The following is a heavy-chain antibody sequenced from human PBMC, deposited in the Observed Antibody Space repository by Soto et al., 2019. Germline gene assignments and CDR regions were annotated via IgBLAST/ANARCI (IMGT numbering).Heavy chain of an antibody. J-gene: IGHJ4*02. CDR1: GGTFSSYT. Sequence: SVKVSCKASGGTFSSYTISWVRQAPGQGLEWMGRIIPILGIANYAQKFQGRVTITADKSTSTAYMELSSLRSEDTAVYYCARVEAVAGTVFDYWGQGTLVTVSS. CDR3: ARVEAVAGTVFDY. V-gene: IGHV1-69*02. CDR2: IIPILGIA. D-gene: IGHD6-19*01.